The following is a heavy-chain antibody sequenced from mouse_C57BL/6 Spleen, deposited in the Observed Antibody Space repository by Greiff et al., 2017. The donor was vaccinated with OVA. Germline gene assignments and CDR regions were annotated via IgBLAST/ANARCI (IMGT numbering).Heavy chain of an antibody. CDR1: GYSITSGYY. CDR2: ISYDGSN. Sequence: EVKLQESGPGLVKPSQSLSLTCSVTGYSITSGYYWNWIRQFPGNKLEWMGYISYDGSNNYNPSLKNRISITRDTSKNQFFLKLNSVTTEDTATYYCARAPLITTVVAHWYSDVWGTGTTVTVSS. V-gene: IGHV3-6*01. J-gene: IGHJ1*03. D-gene: IGHD1-1*01. CDR3: ARAPLITTVVAHWYSDV.